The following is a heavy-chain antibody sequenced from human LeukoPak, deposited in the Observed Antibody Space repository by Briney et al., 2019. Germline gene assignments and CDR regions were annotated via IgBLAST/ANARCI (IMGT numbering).Heavy chain of an antibody. CDR2: NNTNTGNP. CDR1: GYTFTSYA. Sequence: GASVKVSCKASGYTFTSYAMNWVRQAPGQGLEWMGWNNTNTGNPTYAQGFTGRFVFSLDTSVSTAYLQISSLKAEDTAVYYCARDKGGVWFGELLFDYWGQGTLVTVSS. V-gene: IGHV7-4-1*02. CDR3: ARDKGGVWFGELLFDY. J-gene: IGHJ4*02. D-gene: IGHD3-10*01.